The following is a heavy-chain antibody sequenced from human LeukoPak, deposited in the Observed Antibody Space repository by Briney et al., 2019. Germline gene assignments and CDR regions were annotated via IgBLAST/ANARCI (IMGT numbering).Heavy chain of an antibody. Sequence: GASVKVSCKASGYTFTSYGISWVRQAPGQGLEWMGWISAYNGNTNYAQKLQGRVTMTTDTSTSTAYMELRSLRSDDTAVYYCARVFGNVAAAGIDATLPQYNWFDPWGQGTLVTVSS. CDR3: ARVFGNVAAAGIDATLPQYNWFDP. V-gene: IGHV1-18*01. CDR1: GYTFTSYG. CDR2: ISAYNGNT. J-gene: IGHJ5*02. D-gene: IGHD6-13*01.